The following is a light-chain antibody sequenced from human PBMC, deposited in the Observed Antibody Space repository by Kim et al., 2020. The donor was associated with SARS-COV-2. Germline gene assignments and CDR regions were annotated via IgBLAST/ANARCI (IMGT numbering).Light chain of an antibody. CDR3: ERDGSSPGYT. CDR1: QSVSSSY. CDR2: GAS. V-gene: IGKV3-20*01. J-gene: IGKJ2*01. Sequence: EIVLTQSPGTLSLSPGERATLSCRASQSVSSSYLAWYQQKPGQAPRLLIYGASSRATGIPDRFSGSGSGTDFTLTISRLEPEDFAVYYCERDGSSPGYT.